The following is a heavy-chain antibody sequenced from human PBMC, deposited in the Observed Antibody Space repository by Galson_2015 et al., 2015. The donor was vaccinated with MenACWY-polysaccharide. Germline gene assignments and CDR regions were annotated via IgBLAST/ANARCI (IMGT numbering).Heavy chain of an antibody. Sequence: SVKVSCKVSGYTLTELSMHWMRQAPGKGLEWMGGFDPEDGETIYAQKFQGRVTMTEDTSTDTAYMELSSLRSEDTAVYYCATVNPWQWLVTLGNYYGMDVWGQGTTVTVSS. J-gene: IGHJ6*02. CDR3: ATVNPWQWLVTLGNYYGMDV. CDR2: FDPEDGET. D-gene: IGHD6-19*01. CDR1: GYTLTELS. V-gene: IGHV1-24*01.